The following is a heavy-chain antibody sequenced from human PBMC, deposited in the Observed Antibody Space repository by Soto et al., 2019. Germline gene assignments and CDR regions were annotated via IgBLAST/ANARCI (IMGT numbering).Heavy chain of an antibody. CDR1: GGSISSSNW. J-gene: IGHJ4*02. CDR3: ARRSRYFDY. CDR2: IYHSGST. Sequence: PSETLTLTCAVSGGSISSSNWWSWVRQPPGKGLEWIGEIYHSGSTNYNPSPKSRVTISVDTSKNQFSLKLSSVTAADTAVYYCARRSRYFDYWGQGTLVTVSS. V-gene: IGHV4-4*02. D-gene: IGHD2-15*01.